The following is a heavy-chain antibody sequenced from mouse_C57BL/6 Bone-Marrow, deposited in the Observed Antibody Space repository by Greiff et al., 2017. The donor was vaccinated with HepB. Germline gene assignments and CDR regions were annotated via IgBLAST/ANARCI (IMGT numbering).Heavy chain of an antibody. CDR2: IDPANGNT. D-gene: IGHD1-1*01. CDR1: GFNIKDYY. V-gene: IGHV14-3*01. J-gene: IGHJ3*01. CDR3: ARGYYGSSPAWFAY. Sequence: VHVKQSGAELVKPGASVKLSCTASGFNIKDYYMHWVKQRTEQGLEWIGRIDPANGNTKYAPKFQGKATITADTSSNTAYLQLSSLTSEDTAIYYCARGYYGSSPAWFAYWGQGTLVTVSA.